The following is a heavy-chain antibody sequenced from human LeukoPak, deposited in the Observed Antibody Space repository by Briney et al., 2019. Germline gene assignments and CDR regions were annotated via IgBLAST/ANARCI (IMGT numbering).Heavy chain of an antibody. V-gene: IGHV4-39*02. Sequence: SETLSLTCTVSGASVSGSAYYWGWIRQPPGRGLEWIGNIYYSGSTYYNESLESRVTISIDTSKNQFSLKLNSVTAADTAMYYCARDRYYYDSSGYSHRLDYWGQGTLVTVSS. J-gene: IGHJ4*02. CDR3: ARDRYYYDSSGYSHRLDY. D-gene: IGHD3-22*01. CDR1: GASVSGSAYY. CDR2: IYYSGST.